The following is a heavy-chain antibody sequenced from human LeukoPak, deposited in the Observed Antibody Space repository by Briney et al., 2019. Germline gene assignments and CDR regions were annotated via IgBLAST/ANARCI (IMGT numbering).Heavy chain of an antibody. D-gene: IGHD7-27*01. V-gene: IGHV3-23*01. CDR1: GFTFVNFA. CDR3: AKDLGPTWFDP. CDR2: VVGGGTTT. Sequence: QPGGSLRLSCAASGFTFVNFAMSWVRLAPGKGLEWVSAVVGGGTTTFYADSVKGRFTISRDNSRNALYLQMSSLRAEDTAIYYCAKDLGPTWFDPWGRGTLVTVSS. J-gene: IGHJ5*02.